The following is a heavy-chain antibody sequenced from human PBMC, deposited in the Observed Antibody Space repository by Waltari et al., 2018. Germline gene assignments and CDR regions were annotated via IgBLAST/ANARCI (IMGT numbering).Heavy chain of an antibody. V-gene: IGHV4-38-2*01. Sequence: QVQLQESGPGLVKPSETLSLTCAVSGYSISSGYYWGWIRQPPGKGLEWIGSIYHSGSTYYNPSLKSRVTISVDTSKNQFSLKLSSVTAADTVVYYCARHHRIAAAGTPGWFDPWGQGTLVTVSS. CDR2: IYHSGST. CDR1: GYSISSGYY. CDR3: ARHHRIAAAGTPGWFDP. D-gene: IGHD6-13*01. J-gene: IGHJ5*02.